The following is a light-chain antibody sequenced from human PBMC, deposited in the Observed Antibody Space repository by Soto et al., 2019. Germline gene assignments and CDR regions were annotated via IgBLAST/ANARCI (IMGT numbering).Light chain of an antibody. Sequence: DIQMTQSPSTLSASVGDRVTIACRASQTVSSWLAWYQQKPGKAPKLLIYKAPSLESGVPSRFSGSGSGTEFTLTISSLQPDDFATYYCQQYNSYPWTFGQGPKVDIK. CDR1: QTVSSW. CDR2: KAP. J-gene: IGKJ1*01. V-gene: IGKV1-5*03. CDR3: QQYNSYPWT.